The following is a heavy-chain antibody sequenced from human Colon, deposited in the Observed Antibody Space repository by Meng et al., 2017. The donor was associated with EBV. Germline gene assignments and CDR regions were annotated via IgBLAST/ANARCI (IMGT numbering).Heavy chain of an antibody. V-gene: IGHV4-4*02. J-gene: IGHJ4*02. Sequence: QLPLPWPRPVLVTASGTLSLTCATSGASISSVNWGSWVRQPPGKGLEWIGEIYRTGDANYNPSLNSRVSISIDKAKNHFSLILNSVTAADTAMYYCARDNDITLIQGGGFGYWGPGTLVTVSS. CDR3: ARDNDITLIQGGGFGY. D-gene: IGHD3-10*01. CDR1: GASISSVNW. CDR2: IYRTGDA.